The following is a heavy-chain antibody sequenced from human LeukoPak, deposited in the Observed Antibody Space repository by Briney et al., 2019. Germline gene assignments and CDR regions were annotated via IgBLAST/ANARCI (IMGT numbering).Heavy chain of an antibody. D-gene: IGHD3-16*02. CDR2: TSSSDAGK. J-gene: IGHJ4*02. V-gene: IGHV3-23*01. CDR1: GFSLSSYA. Sequence: WGSLRLSCTVSGFSLSSYAMSWVRRAPGKGLEWVSATSSSDAGKYYADSVRGRFTISRDNSRNTMYLQMNSLRAEDAAVYYCAKAPVTSFRGAFCYPFDTWGQGTVVTVSS. CDR3: AKAPVTSFRGAFCYPFDT.